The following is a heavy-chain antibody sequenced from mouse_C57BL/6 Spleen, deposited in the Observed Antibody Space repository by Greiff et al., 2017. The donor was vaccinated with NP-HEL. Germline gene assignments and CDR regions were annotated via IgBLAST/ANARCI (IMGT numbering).Heavy chain of an antibody. D-gene: IGHD2-4*01. CDR1: GYAFSSSW. CDR3: ARSDYESYFDV. CDR2: IYPGDGDT. J-gene: IGHJ1*03. V-gene: IGHV1-82*01. Sequence: VQLQQSGPELVKPGASVKISCKASGYAFSSSWMNWVKQRPGKGLEWIGRIYPGDGDTNYNGKFKSKATLTADKSSSTAYMQLSSLTSEDSAVYFCARSDYESYFDVWGTGTTVTVSS.